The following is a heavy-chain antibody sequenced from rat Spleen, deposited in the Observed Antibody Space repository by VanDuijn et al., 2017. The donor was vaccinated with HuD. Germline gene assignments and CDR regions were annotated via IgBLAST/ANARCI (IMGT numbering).Heavy chain of an antibody. V-gene: IGHV5S14*01. Sequence: EVQLVESNGGLVQPGRSLKLSCAASGFTFSDYGMAWVRQTPTKGLEWVASISTGGGNTYYRDSVKGRFTISRDNAKNTQYLQMDSLRSEDTATYYCARQGYYYSPYWYFDFWGPGTMVTVSS. D-gene: IGHD1-1*01. CDR1: GFTFSDYG. CDR3: ARQGYYYSPYWYFDF. J-gene: IGHJ1*01. CDR2: ISTGGGNT.